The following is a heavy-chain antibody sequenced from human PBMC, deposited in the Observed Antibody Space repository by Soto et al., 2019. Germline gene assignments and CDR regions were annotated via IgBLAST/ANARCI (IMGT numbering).Heavy chain of an antibody. J-gene: IGHJ4*02. V-gene: IGHV2-5*01. CDR3: AHKDPAADLTFDY. CDR2: IYWLDDQ. CDR1: GFSLTTSGVG. Sequence: QITLKESGPPLVKPTQTLTLTCTFSGFSLTTSGVGVGWIRQPPGKALEWLALIYWLDDQYYTPSLKTRLTITKDTSRNQVVLTMTNMDPGDTATYYCAHKDPAADLTFDYWGQGSLLTVSS. D-gene: IGHD6-13*01.